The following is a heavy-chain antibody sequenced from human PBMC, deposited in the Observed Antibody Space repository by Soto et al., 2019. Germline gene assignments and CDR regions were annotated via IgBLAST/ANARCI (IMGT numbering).Heavy chain of an antibody. J-gene: IGHJ3*02. V-gene: IGHV3-23*01. CDR2: ISGSGGST. Sequence: PGGSLRLSCAASGFTFSSYAMSWVRQAPGKGLEWVSAISGSGGSTYYADSVKGRFTISRDNAKNSLYLQMNSLRAEDTAVYYCARLPITRGAFDIWGQGTMVTVSS. CDR3: ARLPITRGAFDI. CDR1: GFTFSSYA. D-gene: IGHD3-10*01.